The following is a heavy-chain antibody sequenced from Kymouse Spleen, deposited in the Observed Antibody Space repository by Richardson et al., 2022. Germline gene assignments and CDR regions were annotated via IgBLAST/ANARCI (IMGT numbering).Heavy chain of an antibody. D-gene: IGHD5-18,IGHD5-18*01. CDR3: TRRGYSYGYYYYYGMDV. CDR2: IRSKANSYAT. CDR1: GFTFSGSA. V-gene: IGHV3-73*02. Sequence: EVQLVESGGGLVQPGGSLKLSCAASGFTFSGSAMHWVRQASGKGLEWVGRIRSKANSYATAYAASVKGRFTISRDDSKNTAYLQMNSLKTEDTAVYYCTRRGYSYGYYYYYGMDVWGQGTTVTVSS. J-gene: IGHJ6*02.